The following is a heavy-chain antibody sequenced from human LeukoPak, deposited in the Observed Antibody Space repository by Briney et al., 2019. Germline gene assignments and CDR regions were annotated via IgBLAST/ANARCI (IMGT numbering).Heavy chain of an antibody. J-gene: IGHJ4*02. CDR2: IDPSGGST. V-gene: IGHV1-46*01. CDR3: ARGRGRELLGVSFDY. Sequence: GASVKVSCKASGYTFTSYYMHWVRQAPGQGLEWMGIIDPSGGSTSYAQKFQGRVTMTMDMSTSTVYMELSSLRSEDTAVYYCARGRGRELLGVSFDYWGQGTLVTVSS. CDR1: GYTFTSYY. D-gene: IGHD1-26*01.